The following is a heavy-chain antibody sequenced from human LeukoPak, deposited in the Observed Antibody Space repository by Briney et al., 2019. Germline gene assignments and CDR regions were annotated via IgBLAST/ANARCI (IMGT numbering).Heavy chain of an antibody. V-gene: IGHV1-2*02. Sequence: ASVKVSCKASGNTFTGYYMHWVRQAPGQGLAWMGWINPNSGVTNYAQKFQDRATMTRDTSISTAYMELSRLRSDDTGVYYCATSTGTTCSDYWGQGTLVTVSS. J-gene: IGHJ4*02. CDR1: GNTFTGYY. CDR2: INPNSGVT. D-gene: IGHD1-1*01. CDR3: ATSTGTTCSDY.